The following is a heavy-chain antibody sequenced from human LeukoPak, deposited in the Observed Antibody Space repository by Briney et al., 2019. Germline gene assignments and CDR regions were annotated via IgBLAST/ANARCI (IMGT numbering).Heavy chain of an antibody. V-gene: IGHV3-74*01. CDR2: INRDGSDT. CDR3: AREDFGVDY. J-gene: IGHJ4*02. Sequence: GGSLRLSCAASGFTFNSYYMNWVRQAPGKGLVWVSRINRDGSDTIYADSVKGRSTISRDNAKNTLFLQMNSLRAEDTAVYYCAREDFGVDYWGQGTLVTVSS. D-gene: IGHD3-10*01. CDR1: GFTFNSYY.